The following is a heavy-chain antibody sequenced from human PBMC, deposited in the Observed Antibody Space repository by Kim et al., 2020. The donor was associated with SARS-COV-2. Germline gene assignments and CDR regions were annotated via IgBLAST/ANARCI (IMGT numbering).Heavy chain of an antibody. CDR3: ASEGYYGSGRLYYYYGMDV. D-gene: IGHD3-10*01. CDR2: ISYDGSNK. J-gene: IGHJ6*02. CDR1: GFTFSSYG. V-gene: IGHV3-33*05. Sequence: GGSLRLSCAASGFTFSSYGMHWVRQAPGKGLEWVAVISYDGSNKYYADSVKGRFTISRDNSKNTLYLQMNSLRAEDTAVYYCASEGYYGSGRLYYYYGMDVWGQGTTVTVSS.